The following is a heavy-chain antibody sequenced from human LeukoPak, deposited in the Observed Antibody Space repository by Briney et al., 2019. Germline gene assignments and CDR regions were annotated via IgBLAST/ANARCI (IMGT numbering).Heavy chain of an antibody. V-gene: IGHV3-23*01. J-gene: IGHJ6*03. CDR1: GFTFSSYW. D-gene: IGHD3-3*01. CDR2: ISGSGGST. CDR3: AKAVYDFWSGYYKGGYYYYYMDV. Sequence: GGSLRLSCAASGFTFSSYWMSWVRQAPGKGLEWVSAISGSGGSTYYADSVKGRFTISRDNSKNTLYLQMNSLRAEDTAVYYCAKAVYDFWSGYYKGGYYYYYMDVWGKGTTVTVSS.